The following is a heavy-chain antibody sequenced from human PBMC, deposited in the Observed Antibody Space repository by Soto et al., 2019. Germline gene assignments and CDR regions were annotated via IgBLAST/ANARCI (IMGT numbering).Heavy chain of an antibody. V-gene: IGHV1-3*01. CDR1: GYTFTSYA. CDR3: ARMFPYYDFWSGYYNYFDY. CDR2: INAGNGNT. Sequence: ASGKVSCKASGYTFTSYAMHWVRQAPGQRLEWMGWINAGNGNTKYSQKFQGRVTITRDTSASTAYMELSSLRSEDTDVYYCARMFPYYDFWSGYYNYFDYWGQGTLVTVSS. J-gene: IGHJ4*02. D-gene: IGHD3-3*01.